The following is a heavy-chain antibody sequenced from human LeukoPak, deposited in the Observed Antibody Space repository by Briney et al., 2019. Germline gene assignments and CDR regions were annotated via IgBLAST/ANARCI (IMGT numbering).Heavy chain of an antibody. CDR3: ASATLKNGYCSSTSCLNWFDP. Sequence: ASVKVSCKASGGTLSSYAISWVRQAPGQGLEWMGGIIPIFGTANYAQKFQGRVTITTDESTSTAYMELSSLRSEDTAVYYCASATLKNGYCSSTSCLNWFDPWGQGTLVTVSS. V-gene: IGHV1-69*05. CDR1: GGTLSSYA. D-gene: IGHD2-2*01. CDR2: IIPIFGTA. J-gene: IGHJ5*02.